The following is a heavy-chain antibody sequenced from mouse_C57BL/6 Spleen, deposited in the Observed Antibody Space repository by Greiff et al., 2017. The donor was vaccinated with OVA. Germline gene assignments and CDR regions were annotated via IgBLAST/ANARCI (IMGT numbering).Heavy chain of an antibody. J-gene: IGHJ1*03. V-gene: IGHV1-4*01. CDR2: INPSSGYT. CDR3: ASYDGYYWYFDV. CDR1: GYTFTSYT. D-gene: IGHD2-3*01. Sequence: QVQLKQSGAELARPGASVKMSCKASGYTFTSYTMHWVKQRPGQGLEWIGYINPSSGYTKYNQKFKDKATLTADKSSSTAYMQLSSLTSEDSAVYYCASYDGYYWYFDVWGTGTTVTVSS.